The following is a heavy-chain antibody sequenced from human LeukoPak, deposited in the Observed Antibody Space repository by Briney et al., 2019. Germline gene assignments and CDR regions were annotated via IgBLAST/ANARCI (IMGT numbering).Heavy chain of an antibody. CDR2: IYYSGST. D-gene: IGHD6-13*01. CDR1: GGSISSYY. V-gene: IGHV4-59*12. CDR3: ASSSSSSAYYFDY. J-gene: IGHJ4*02. Sequence: PSETLSLTCTVSGGSISSYYWSWIRQPPGKGLEWIGYIYYSGSTNYNPSLKSRVTISVDTSKNQFSLKLSSVTAADTAVYYCASSSSSSAYYFDYWGQGALVTVSS.